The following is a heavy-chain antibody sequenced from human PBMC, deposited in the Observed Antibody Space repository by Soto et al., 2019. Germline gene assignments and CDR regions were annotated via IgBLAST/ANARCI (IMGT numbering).Heavy chain of an antibody. D-gene: IGHD6-19*01. CDR2: INSDGTTI. J-gene: IGHJ4*02. Sequence: EVQLVGSGGGLVQPGGSLSVSCAASGFTFSNYWVHWVRQAPGKGLMWVSRINSDGTTINYADSVEGRFTISRDNAKNTLFLQMNSLRVEDTAVYYCARAGWYRFDFWGQGTLVTVSS. CDR1: GFTFSNYW. CDR3: ARAGWYRFDF. V-gene: IGHV3-74*01.